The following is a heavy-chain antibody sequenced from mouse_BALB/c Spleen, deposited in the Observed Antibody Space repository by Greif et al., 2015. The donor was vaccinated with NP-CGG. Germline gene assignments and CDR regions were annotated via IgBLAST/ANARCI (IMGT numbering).Heavy chain of an antibody. CDR1: GFSLTSYG. CDR2: IWAGGST. J-gene: IGHJ4*01. Sequence: VKLVESGPGLVAPSQSLSITCTVSGFSLTSYGVHWVRQPPGKGLEWLGVIWAGGSTSYNSALMSGLSISKDNPKSQVFLKMNSLQTDDTAMYYCAREDGNYVGAMDYWGQGTSVTVSS. V-gene: IGHV2-9*02. D-gene: IGHD2-1*01. CDR3: AREDGNYVGAMDY.